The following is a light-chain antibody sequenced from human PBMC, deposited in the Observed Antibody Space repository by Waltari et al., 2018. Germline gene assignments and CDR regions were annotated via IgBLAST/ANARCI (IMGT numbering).Light chain of an antibody. CDR3: QQSYDTART. J-gene: IGKJ1*01. CDR2: AAS. Sequence: DFQMTQSPSSLCASVGDRVPLAGRPSQYLSTYLNWYQLKPGKGPKLLIYAASTLQSGVPSRFTGSGSGTDFTFTISSLQLEDVGMYYCQQSYDTARTFGQGTKVEVK. V-gene: IGKV1-39*01. CDR1: QYLSTY.